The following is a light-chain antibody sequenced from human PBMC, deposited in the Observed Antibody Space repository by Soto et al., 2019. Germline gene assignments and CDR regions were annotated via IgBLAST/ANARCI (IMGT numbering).Light chain of an antibody. CDR3: QQFSSYPRT. J-gene: IGKJ1*01. Sequence: AIQLTQSPSSLSSSVGDRVTITCRARQGIGSALAWFQQKPGKAPKVLIYDVSNLESGVPSRFSGSGSGTDFTLTISGLQPEDFATYYCQQFSSYPRTFGQGTKVDFK. CDR1: QGIGSA. V-gene: IGKV1-13*02. CDR2: DVS.